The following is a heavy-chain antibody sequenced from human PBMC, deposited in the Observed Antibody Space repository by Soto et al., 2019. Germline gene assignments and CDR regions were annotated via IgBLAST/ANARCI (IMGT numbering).Heavy chain of an antibody. J-gene: IGHJ4*02. CDR1: GGSISSSSYY. CDR2: IYYSGST. V-gene: IGHV4-39*01. D-gene: IGHD3-3*01. CDR3: ARTIFGVVMPLPSYHY. Sequence: SETLSLTCTVSGGSISSSSYYWGWIRQPPGKGLEWIGSIYYSGSTYYNPSLKSRVTISVDTSKNQFSLKLSSVTAADTAVYYCARTIFGVVMPLPSYHYWGQGTLVTVSS.